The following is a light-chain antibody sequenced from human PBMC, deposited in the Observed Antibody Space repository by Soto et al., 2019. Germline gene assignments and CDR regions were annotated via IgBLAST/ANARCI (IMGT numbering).Light chain of an antibody. Sequence: QSVLTQPRSVSGSPGQSVTISCTGTSSDVGGYNYVSWYQQHPGKAPKLMIYDVSKRPSGVPDRFSGSKSDTSASLAISGLQSEDEADYYCGTWDSSLSAVVFGGGTKVTVL. CDR3: GTWDSSLSAVV. V-gene: IGLV2-11*01. J-gene: IGLJ2*01. CDR1: SSDVGGYNY. CDR2: DVS.